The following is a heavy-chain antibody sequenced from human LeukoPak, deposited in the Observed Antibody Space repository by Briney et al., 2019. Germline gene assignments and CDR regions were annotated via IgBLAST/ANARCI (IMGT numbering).Heavy chain of an antibody. CDR2: INPNSGGT. V-gene: IGHV1-2*02. D-gene: IGHD3-10*01. CDR1: GYTFTGYY. J-gene: IGHJ4*02. Sequence: ASVKVSCKASGYTFTGYYMHWVRQAPGQGLEWMGWINPNSGGTNYAQKFQGRVTMTTDTSTNIAYMELRNLRSDDTAVYYCARGGFTLVRGALDYWGQGTLVTVSS. CDR3: ARGGFTLVRGALDY.